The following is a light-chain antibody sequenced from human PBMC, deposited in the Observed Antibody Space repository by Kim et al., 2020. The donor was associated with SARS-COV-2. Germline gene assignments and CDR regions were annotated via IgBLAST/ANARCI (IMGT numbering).Light chain of an antibody. CDR3: QQRSNWPLT. Sequence: LTPGERATPSCRASQSVSSYLAWYQQKPGQAPRLLIYDASNRATGIPARFSGSGSGTDFTLTISSLEPEDFAVYYCQQRSNWPLTFGGGTKVDIK. CDR2: DAS. CDR1: QSVSSY. V-gene: IGKV3-11*01. J-gene: IGKJ4*01.